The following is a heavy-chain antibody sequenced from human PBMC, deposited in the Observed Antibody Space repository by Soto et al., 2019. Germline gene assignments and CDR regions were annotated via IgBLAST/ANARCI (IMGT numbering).Heavy chain of an antibody. CDR1: GGSISSYY. CDR2: IYYSGST. V-gene: IGHV4-59*01. D-gene: IGHD2-15*01. J-gene: IGHJ4*02. CDR3: ARELLGFCSGGSYYSTREGFDY. Sequence: ETLSLTCTVSGGSISSYYWSWIRQPPGKGLEWIGYIYYSGSTNYNPSLKSRVTISVDTSKNQFSLKLSSVTAADTAVYYCARELLGFCSGGSYYSTREGFDYWGQGTLVTVSS.